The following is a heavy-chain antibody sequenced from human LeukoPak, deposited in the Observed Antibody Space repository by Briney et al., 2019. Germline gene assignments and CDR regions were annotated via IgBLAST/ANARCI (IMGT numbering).Heavy chain of an antibody. CDR1: GYTFTGYY. J-gene: IGHJ4*02. D-gene: IGHD2-2*01. V-gene: IGHV1-2*02. CDR2: INPNSGGT. Sequence: ASVKVSCKASGYTFTGYYMHWVCPAPRQGLGWVGWINPNSGGTHHAQKFQGRVSMARDTSISTAYMELSSLRSDDTAVYYWARGQHIVVVPAAPSFHFWGQGTLVTVSS. CDR3: ARGQHIVVVPAAPSFHF.